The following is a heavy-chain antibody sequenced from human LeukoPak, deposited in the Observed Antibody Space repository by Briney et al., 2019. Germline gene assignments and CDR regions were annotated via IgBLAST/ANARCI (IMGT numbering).Heavy chain of an antibody. J-gene: IGHJ4*02. D-gene: IGHD4-17*01. CDR1: GFTFSSYG. CDR2: ISYDGSNK. V-gene: IGHV3-30*18. Sequence: PGGSLRLSCAASGFTFSSYGMHWVRQAPGKGLEWVAVISYDGSNKYYADSVKGRFTISRDNSKNTLYLQMNSLRAEDTAVYYCAKVDYGDYASIDYWGQGTLVTVSS. CDR3: AKVDYGDYASIDY.